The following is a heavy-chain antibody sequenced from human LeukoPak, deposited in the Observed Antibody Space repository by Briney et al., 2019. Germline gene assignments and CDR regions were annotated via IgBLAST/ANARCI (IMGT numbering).Heavy chain of an antibody. D-gene: IGHD3-22*01. Sequence: PGGSLRLSCAASGFTFSSYGMHWVRQAPGKGLEWVAVISYDGSNKYYADSVKGRFTISRDNSKNTLYLQMNSLRAEDTAVYYCAKDQGYYYDSSGYSYPGAFDIWGQGTMVTVSS. J-gene: IGHJ3*02. CDR2: ISYDGSNK. CDR1: GFTFSSYG. CDR3: AKDQGYYYDSSGYSYPGAFDI. V-gene: IGHV3-30*18.